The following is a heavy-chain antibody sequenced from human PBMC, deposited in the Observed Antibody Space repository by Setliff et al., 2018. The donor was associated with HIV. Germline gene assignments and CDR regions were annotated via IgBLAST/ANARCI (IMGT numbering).Heavy chain of an antibody. J-gene: IGHJ6*02. CDR3: ARGDGYRGNDAYHDSGMDV. CDR1: GAPISSYY. V-gene: IGHV4-59*01. CDR2: IYNSGYT. Sequence: PSETLSLTCKVSGAPISSYYWNWIRQPPGKGLEWIGYIYNSGYTNYKPSLKSRVTISLDTSKHQLSLNLRSVTAADTAVYYCARGDGYRGNDAYHDSGMDVWGQGITVTVSS. D-gene: IGHD5-12*01.